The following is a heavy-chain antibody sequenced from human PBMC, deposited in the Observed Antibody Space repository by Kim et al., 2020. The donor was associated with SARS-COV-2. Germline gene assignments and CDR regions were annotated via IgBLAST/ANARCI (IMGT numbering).Heavy chain of an antibody. CDR1: GFTFSDYY. CDR3: ARVRGAAGSFYYYYYGIDV. J-gene: IGHJ6*02. CDR2: ISSSGSTI. Sequence: GGSLRLSCAASGFTFSDYYMSWIRQAPGKGLEWVSYISSSGSTIYYADSVKGRFTISRDNAKNSLYLQMNSLRAEDTSVYYCARVRGAAGSFYYYYYGIDVWGQGTTVTVSS. D-gene: IGHD6-13*01. V-gene: IGHV3-11*01.